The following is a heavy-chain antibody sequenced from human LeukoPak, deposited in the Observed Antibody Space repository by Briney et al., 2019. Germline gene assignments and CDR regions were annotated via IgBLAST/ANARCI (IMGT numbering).Heavy chain of an antibody. V-gene: IGHV4-61*05. CDR2: IYYSGST. D-gene: IGHD7-27*01. J-gene: IGHJ4*02. CDR3: ARLGLGRYFDY. Sequence: SETLSLTCNVSGDSISSSSYYWAWIRQPPGKGLEWIGNIYYSGSTNYNPSLKSRVTISVDTSKNQFSLKLSSVTAADTAVYYCARLGLGRYFDYWGQGTLVTVSS. CDR1: GDSISSSSYY.